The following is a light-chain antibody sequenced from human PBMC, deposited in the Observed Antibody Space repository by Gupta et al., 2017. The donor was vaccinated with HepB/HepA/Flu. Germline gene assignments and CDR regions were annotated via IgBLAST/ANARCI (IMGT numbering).Light chain of an antibody. CDR3: ADWDKSLKVVV. CDR2: YKD. Sequence: QSVLTQSPSVSGTPGQRVTISCSGSSSNVARNNVNWYQQVPGTAPKLLIYYKDERPSGVPDRFAGYKSGTYASLAISGLQSEDEADDYCADWDKSLKVVVFGGGTKLTVL. CDR1: SSNVARNN. J-gene: IGLJ2*01. V-gene: IGLV1-44*01.